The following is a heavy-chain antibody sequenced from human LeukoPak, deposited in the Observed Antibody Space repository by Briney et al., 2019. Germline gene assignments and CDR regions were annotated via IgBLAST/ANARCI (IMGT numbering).Heavy chain of an antibody. V-gene: IGHV4-4*07. CDR2: IYTTGST. J-gene: IGHJ2*01. Sequence: SETLSLTCTVSGASFSNYYWSWIRQPAGKGLEWIGHIYTTGSTNHNPSLKSRVTISVDKSKNQFSLKLSSVTAADTAVYYCARWEGQWLGPGYFDLWGRGTLVTASS. CDR3: ARWEGQWLGPGYFDL. CDR1: GASFSNYY. D-gene: IGHD6-19*01.